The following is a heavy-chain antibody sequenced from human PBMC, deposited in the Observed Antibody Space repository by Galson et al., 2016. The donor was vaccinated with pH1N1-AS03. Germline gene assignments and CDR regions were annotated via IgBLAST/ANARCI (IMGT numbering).Heavy chain of an antibody. CDR2: ISYDGSYT. CDR3: ARGARRAYFPYFDYWFPPPDY. Sequence: SLRLSCAASRFTFNDYNVHWVRQAPGKGLYWVAVISYDGSYTYYADSVKGRFTISRDNSKNTLYLQMNSLRAEDSALYYCARGARRAYFPYFDYWFPPPDYWGQGTLV. J-gene: IGHJ4*02. CDR1: RFTFNDYN. V-gene: IGHV3-30-3*01. D-gene: IGHD2-8*02.